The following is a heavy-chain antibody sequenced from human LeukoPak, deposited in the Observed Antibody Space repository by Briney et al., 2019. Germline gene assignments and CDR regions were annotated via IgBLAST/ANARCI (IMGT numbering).Heavy chain of an antibody. D-gene: IGHD2-15*01. Sequence: PSETLSLTCTVSGGSISSGDYYWSWIRQPPGKGLEWIGCIYYSGSTYYNPSLKSRVTISVDTSKNQFSLKLSSVTAADTAVYYCAREVLVAAYFDYWGQGTLVTVSS. J-gene: IGHJ4*02. V-gene: IGHV4-30-4*01. CDR2: IYYSGST. CDR3: AREVLVAAYFDY. CDR1: GGSISSGDYY.